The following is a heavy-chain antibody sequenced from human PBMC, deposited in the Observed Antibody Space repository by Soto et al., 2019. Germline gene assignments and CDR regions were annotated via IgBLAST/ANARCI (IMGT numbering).Heavy chain of an antibody. CDR1: GYTFTGYY. Sequence: GASVKVSCKASGYTFTGYYMHWVRQDPGQGLEWMGWINPNSGGTNYAQNFQGGITLTRDASMSTAYMELSRLRCDDPDVYYCAATWFGELWQHFDYWGQGTLVTVSS. V-gene: IGHV1-2*02. J-gene: IGHJ4*02. D-gene: IGHD3-10*01. CDR2: INPNSGGT. CDR3: AATWFGELWQHFDY.